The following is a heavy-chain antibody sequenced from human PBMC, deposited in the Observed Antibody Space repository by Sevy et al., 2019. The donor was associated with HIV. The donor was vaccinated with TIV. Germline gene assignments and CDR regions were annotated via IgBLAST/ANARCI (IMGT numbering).Heavy chain of an antibody. CDR1: GFTFSSYS. CDR3: ARDHDILTGYYRNGPDAFDI. D-gene: IGHD3-9*01. J-gene: IGHJ3*02. V-gene: IGHV3-21*01. Sequence: GGSLRLSCAASGFTFSSYSMNWVRQAPGKGLEWVSSISSSSSYIYYAHSVKGRFTISRDNAKNSLYLQMNSLRAEDTAVYYCARDHDILTGYYRNGPDAFDIWGQGTMVTVSS. CDR2: ISSSSSYI.